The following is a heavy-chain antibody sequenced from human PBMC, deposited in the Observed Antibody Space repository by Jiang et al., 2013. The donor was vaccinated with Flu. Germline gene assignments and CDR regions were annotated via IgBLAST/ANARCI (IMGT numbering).Heavy chain of an antibody. J-gene: IGHJ4*02. CDR3: AREWVRCSGGICHATYQAD. CDR2: IKQDGSEK. CDR1: AFTFSDFW. Sequence: QLVESGGGLVQPGGSLRLSCAASAFTFSDFWMSWVRQAPGKGLEWVADIKQDGSEKKYVDSVKGRFTISRDNAKNSLYLQMNSLRAEDTAVYYCAREWVRCSGGICHATYQADWGQGTLVT. V-gene: IGHV3-7*03. D-gene: IGHD2-15*01.